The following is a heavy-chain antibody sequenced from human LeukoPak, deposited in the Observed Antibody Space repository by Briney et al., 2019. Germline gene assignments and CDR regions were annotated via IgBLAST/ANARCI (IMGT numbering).Heavy chain of an antibody. CDR3: AVLVRYYYYGMDV. CDR2: INSDGSST. J-gene: IGHJ6*02. Sequence: GGSLRLSCAASGFTFSSYWMHWVRQAPGKGLVWVSRINSDGSSTSYADPVKGRFTISRDNAKNTLYLQMNSLRAEDTAVYYCAVLVRYYYYGMDVWGQGTTVTVSS. V-gene: IGHV3-74*01. CDR1: GFTFSSYW. D-gene: IGHD2-15*01.